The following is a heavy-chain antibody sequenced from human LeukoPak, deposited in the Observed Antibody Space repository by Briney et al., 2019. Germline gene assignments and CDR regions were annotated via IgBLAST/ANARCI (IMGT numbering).Heavy chain of an antibody. V-gene: IGHV3-21*01. J-gene: IGHJ4*02. CDR1: GFTFSSYS. CDR2: ISSSSSYI. CDR3: ARWQYDSSGYYYFDY. D-gene: IGHD3-22*01. Sequence: GGSLRLSCAASGFTFSSYSMNWVRQAPGKGLEWVSSISSSSSYIYYADSVKGRLTISRDNAKNSLYLQMNSLRAEDTAVYYCARWQYDSSGYYYFDYWGQGTLVTVSS.